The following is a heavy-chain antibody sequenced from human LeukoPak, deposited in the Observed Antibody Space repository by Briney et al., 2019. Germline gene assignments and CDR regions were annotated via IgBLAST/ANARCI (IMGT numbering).Heavy chain of an antibody. V-gene: IGHV1-18*01. Sequence: ASVKVSCKASGYTFTSYGISWVRQAPGQGLEWMGWISAYNGNTNYAQKLQGRVTMTTDTSTSTAYMELRSLRSDDTAVYYCARAPTYDFWSGYWHYYGMDVWGQGTTVTVPS. D-gene: IGHD3-3*01. CDR2: ISAYNGNT. J-gene: IGHJ6*02. CDR3: ARAPTYDFWSGYWHYYGMDV. CDR1: GYTFTSYG.